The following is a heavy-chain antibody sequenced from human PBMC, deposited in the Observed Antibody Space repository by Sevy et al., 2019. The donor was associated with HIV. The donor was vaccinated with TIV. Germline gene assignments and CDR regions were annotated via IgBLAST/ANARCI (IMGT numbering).Heavy chain of an antibody. CDR1: GFTFSDYG. CDR2: IWYDGSEK. Sequence: GGARRLSCAASGFTFSDYGMHWVRQAPGKGLEWVAVIWYDGSEKYYADSVKGRFTISRDNAKNSVYLQMNSLRAEDAALYYCVRAIGAAGSYWGLGTLVTVSS. CDR3: VRAIGAAGSY. J-gene: IGHJ4*02. D-gene: IGHD6-13*01. V-gene: IGHV3-33*01.